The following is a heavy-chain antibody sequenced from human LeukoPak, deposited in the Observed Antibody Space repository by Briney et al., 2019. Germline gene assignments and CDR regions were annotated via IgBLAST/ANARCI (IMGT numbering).Heavy chain of an antibody. CDR2: IYHSGST. V-gene: IGHV4-38-2*01. CDR1: GFTFDDYG. CDR3: ARGGLGSSRPH. D-gene: IGHD6-6*01. Sequence: GSLRLSCAASGFTFDDYGMSWVRQAPGKGLEWIGSIYHSGSTYYNPSLKRRVTISVDTSKNQFSLKLSAVTAADTAVYYCARGGLGSSRPHWGQGTLVTVSS. J-gene: IGHJ4*02.